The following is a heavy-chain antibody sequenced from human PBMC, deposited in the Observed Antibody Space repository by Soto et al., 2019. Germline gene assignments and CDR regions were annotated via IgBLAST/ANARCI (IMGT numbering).Heavy chain of an antibody. V-gene: IGHV3-74*01. CDR1: GFTLSSYW. D-gene: IGHD3-9*01. Sequence: EVQLVESGGGLVQPGGSLRLSCAASGFTLSSYWMHWVRQVPGKGLMWVSRIDSDGIRTNYADSVKGRFTISRDNAKNMLYLQMNYLSAEDTAVYYCARDLGKYDRYYFDYWGQGTLVTVSS. CDR3: ARDLGKYDRYYFDY. CDR2: IDSDGIRT. J-gene: IGHJ4*02.